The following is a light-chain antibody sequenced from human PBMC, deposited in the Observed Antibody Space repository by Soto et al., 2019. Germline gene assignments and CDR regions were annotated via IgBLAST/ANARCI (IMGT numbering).Light chain of an antibody. J-gene: IGKJ5*01. CDR3: QKFNTAPLT. V-gene: IGKV1-27*01. Sequence: DIQMTQSPSSLSASVGDRVTITCRASQDISGYLAWYQQKPGKVPTLLIYSASTLQSGVPSRFSGSGSGTDSTLTISSLQPEDVATYCCQKFNTAPLTFGQGTRLEIK. CDR2: SAS. CDR1: QDISGY.